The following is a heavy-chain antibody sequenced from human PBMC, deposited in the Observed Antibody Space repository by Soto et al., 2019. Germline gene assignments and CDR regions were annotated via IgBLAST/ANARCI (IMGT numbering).Heavy chain of an antibody. J-gene: IGHJ5*02. D-gene: IGHD1-26*01. CDR2: IYYSGST. Sequence: PSETLSLTCTVSGGSISSYYWSWIRQPPGKGLEWIGYIYYSGSTNYNPSLKSRVTISVDTSKNQFSLKLSSVTAADTAVYYCARDRKWEQGNWFDPWGQGTLVTVSS. V-gene: IGHV4-59*01. CDR1: GGSISSYY. CDR3: ARDRKWEQGNWFDP.